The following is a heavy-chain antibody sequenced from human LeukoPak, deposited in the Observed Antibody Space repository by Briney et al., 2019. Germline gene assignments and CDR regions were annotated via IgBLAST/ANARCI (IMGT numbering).Heavy chain of an antibody. Sequence: SETLSLTCAVYGGSFSGYYWSWIRQPPGKGLEWIGEINHSGSTNYNPSLKSRVTISVDTSKNQFSLKLSSVTAADTAVYYCARRARGYLDQFYFDYWAREPWSPSPQ. V-gene: IGHV4-34*01. CDR3: ARRARGYLDQFYFDY. CDR1: GGSFSGYY. CDR2: INHSGST. D-gene: IGHD3-22*01. J-gene: IGHJ4*02.